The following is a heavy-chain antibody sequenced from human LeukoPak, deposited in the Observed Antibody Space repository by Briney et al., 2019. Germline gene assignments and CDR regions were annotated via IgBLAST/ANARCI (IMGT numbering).Heavy chain of an antibody. CDR1: GFTFSAHW. CDR2: ITHEGGDA. Sequence: PGGSLRLSCAGSGFTFSAHWMHWVRQGPGKGLVWVARITHEGGDANYADSVKGRFTISRDNANKVLYLEMNSLIADDTGVYYCARVLTYFDLWGQGTLVTVPS. J-gene: IGHJ5*01. V-gene: IGHV3-74*01. CDR3: ARVLTYFDL.